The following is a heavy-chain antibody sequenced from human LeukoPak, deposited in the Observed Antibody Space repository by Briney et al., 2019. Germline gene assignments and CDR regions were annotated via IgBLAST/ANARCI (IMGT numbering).Heavy chain of an antibody. J-gene: IGHJ4*02. Sequence: ETLSLTCTVSGGSISSYYWSWNRQPPGKGLEWIGYIYYSGSTNFNPSLKSRVTISVDTSKNQFSLKLSSVTAADTAVYYCARGGLEYQLLSYFDYWGQGTLVTVSS. V-gene: IGHV4-59*01. D-gene: IGHD2-2*01. CDR2: IYYSGST. CDR1: GGSISSYY. CDR3: ARGGLEYQLLSYFDY.